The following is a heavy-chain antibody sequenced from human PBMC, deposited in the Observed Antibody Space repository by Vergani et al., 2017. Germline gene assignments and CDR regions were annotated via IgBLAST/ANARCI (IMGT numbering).Heavy chain of an antibody. Sequence: QVQLVQSGAEVKKPGSSVKVSCKASGGTFSSYTISWVRQAPGQGLEWMGRIIPILGIANYAQKIQGRVTITADKSTSTTYMELSSLRSEDTAVYYCARGGSIYGAIDYWGQGTLVTVSS. CDR3: ARGGSIYGAIDY. CDR1: GGTFSSYT. CDR2: IIPILGIA. V-gene: IGHV1-69*02. D-gene: IGHD4-17*01. J-gene: IGHJ4*02.